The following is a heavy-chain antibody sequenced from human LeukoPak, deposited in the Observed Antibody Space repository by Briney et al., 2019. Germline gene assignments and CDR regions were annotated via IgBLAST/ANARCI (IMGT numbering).Heavy chain of an antibody. CDR3: ARRDGYCSSTSCYMDYYGMDV. CDR2: IYPGDSDT. Sequence: GEPRQISSQGSGSPFTSYWIGGARRLHGKGLKWMGIIYPGDSDTRNSPSFQGKVTISADKSISTAYLQWSSLKALDTAMYYCARRDGYCSSTSCYMDYYGMDVWGQGTTVTVSS. D-gene: IGHD2-2*03. J-gene: IGHJ6*02. V-gene: IGHV5-51*01. CDR1: GSPFTSYW.